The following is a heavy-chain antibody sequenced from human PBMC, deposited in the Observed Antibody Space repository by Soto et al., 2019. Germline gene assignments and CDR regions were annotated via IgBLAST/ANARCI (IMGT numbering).Heavy chain of an antibody. D-gene: IGHD6-13*01. V-gene: IGHV3-30*18. CDR2: ISYDGSNK. Sequence: GGSLRLSCAASGFTFSSYGMHWVRQAPGKGLEWVAVISYDGSNKYYADSVKGRFTISRDNSKNTLYLQMNSLRAEDTAVYYCAKEGSSSWYRLFDYWGQGTLVTVSS. CDR3: AKEGSSSWYRLFDY. J-gene: IGHJ4*02. CDR1: GFTFSSYG.